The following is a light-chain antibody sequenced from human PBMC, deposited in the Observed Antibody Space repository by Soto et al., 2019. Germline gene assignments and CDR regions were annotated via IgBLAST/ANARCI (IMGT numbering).Light chain of an antibody. J-gene: IGKJ3*01. Sequence: EIVLTQSPDTLSLSPGERATLSYRASQSVSSNYLAWYQQIPGQAPRLLIYGASSRATGIPDSFSGSGSGTDFTLTISRLEPEDFAVYYCQQYGSTPFTFGPGTKVDIK. V-gene: IGKV3-20*01. CDR3: QQYGSTPFT. CDR1: QSVSSNY. CDR2: GAS.